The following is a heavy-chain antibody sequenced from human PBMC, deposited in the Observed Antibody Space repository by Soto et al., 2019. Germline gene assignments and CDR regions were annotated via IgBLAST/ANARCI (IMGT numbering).Heavy chain of an antibody. CDR1: GFTFSNYA. CDR2: ISYDGSNK. D-gene: IGHD4-4*01. V-gene: IGHV3-30-3*01. J-gene: IGHJ6*02. Sequence: GVLRLSCAASGFTFSNYAMHWVRQAPGKGLEWVAVISYDGSNKYYADSVKGRFTISRDNSKNTLYLQMNSLRAEDTAVYYCARDLQGTVTTFYYYGMDVWGQGTTVTVSS. CDR3: ARDLQGTVTTFYYYGMDV.